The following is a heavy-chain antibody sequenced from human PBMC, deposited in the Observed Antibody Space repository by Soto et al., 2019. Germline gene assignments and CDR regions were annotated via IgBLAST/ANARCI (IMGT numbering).Heavy chain of an antibody. CDR1: GGSISSGGYY. CDR2: IYYSGST. V-gene: IGHV4-31*03. Sequence: SETLSLTCTVSGGSISSGGYYWSWIRQHPGKGLEWIGYIYYSGSTYYNPSLKSRVTISVDTSKNQFSLKLSSVTAADTAVYYCAALLGYSSSWYPQGLDEDMDVWGQGTTVTFSS. D-gene: IGHD6-13*01. CDR3: AALLGYSSSWYPQGLDEDMDV. J-gene: IGHJ6*02.